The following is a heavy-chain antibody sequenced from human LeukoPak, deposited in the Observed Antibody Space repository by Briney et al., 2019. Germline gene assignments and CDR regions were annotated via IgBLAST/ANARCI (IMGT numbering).Heavy chain of an antibody. Sequence: GASVKVSCKASGYTFTSYHITWVRQAPGQGLEWMGWISGYNGNTNYAQKFQGRVSMTTDTSTSTAYMELRSLRSDDTAVYYCASGGSGSPFDYWGQGTLVTVSS. V-gene: IGHV1-18*01. J-gene: IGHJ4*02. CDR3: ASGGSGSPFDY. D-gene: IGHD3-10*01. CDR2: ISGYNGNT. CDR1: GYTFTSYH.